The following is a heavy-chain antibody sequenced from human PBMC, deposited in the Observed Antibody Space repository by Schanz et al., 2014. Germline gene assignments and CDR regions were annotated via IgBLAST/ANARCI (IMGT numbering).Heavy chain of an antibody. Sequence: VQLVESGGGVVQPGRSLRLSCAATGFTFSDYAMSWVRQAPGKGLEWVSGIGGSGGSTDYADSVKGRFTISRDNAKNTLYLQMNSLRAEDTAVYYCVRDTDYHFDYWGQGTLVTVSS. CDR3: VRDTDYHFDY. D-gene: IGHD4-17*01. CDR1: GFTFSDYA. V-gene: IGHV3-23*04. CDR2: IGGSGGST. J-gene: IGHJ4*02.